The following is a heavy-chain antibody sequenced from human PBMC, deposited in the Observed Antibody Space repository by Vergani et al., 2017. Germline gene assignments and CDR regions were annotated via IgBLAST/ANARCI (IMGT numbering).Heavy chain of an antibody. CDR1: GGPISSYY. J-gene: IGHJ6*04. Sequence: QVQLQESGPGLVKPSETLSLTCTVSGGPISSYYWSWIRQPAGKGREWVGRIYTSGSTNYNPSLKSRVTMSVDTSKNQFSLKLSSVTAADTTVYYCAREKNQGLWSGYSGGPMDVWGKGTTVTVSS. V-gene: IGHV4-4*07. CDR3: AREKNQGLWSGYSGGPMDV. CDR2: IYTSGST. D-gene: IGHD3-3*01.